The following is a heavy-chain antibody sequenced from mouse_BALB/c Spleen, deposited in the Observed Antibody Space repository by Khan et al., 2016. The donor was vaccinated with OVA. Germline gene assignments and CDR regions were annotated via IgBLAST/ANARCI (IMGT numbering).Heavy chain of an antibody. CDR1: GYSITTNYA. CDR2: ISYSGST. J-gene: IGHJ4*01. Sequence: EVQLQESGPGLVKPSQSLSLTCTVTGYSITTNYAWDWIRQFPGNKLEWMGYISYSGSTSYNPSLKSRISITRDTSKNQFFLQLNSVTTEDTATYYCARKNDYGYAVDYWGQGTLVTVSA. D-gene: IGHD1-1*01. V-gene: IGHV3-2*02. CDR3: ARKNDYGYAVDY.